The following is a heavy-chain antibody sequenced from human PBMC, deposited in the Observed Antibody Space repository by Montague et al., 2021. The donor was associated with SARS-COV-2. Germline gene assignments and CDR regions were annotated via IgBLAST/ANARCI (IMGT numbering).Heavy chain of an antibody. CDR3: ARQGYYDSAGYHWHLDL. J-gene: IGHJ2*01. Sequence: SETLSLTCTVSGGSINDHYRSWIRQSPGKGLEWIGYISSNGETNYNPSLKSRVTLSADASRNEFSLKLDSVTAADTAVYFCARQGYYDSAGYHWHLDLWGRGMLVTVSS. CDR2: ISSNGET. D-gene: IGHD3-22*01. CDR1: GGSINDHY. V-gene: IGHV4-59*08.